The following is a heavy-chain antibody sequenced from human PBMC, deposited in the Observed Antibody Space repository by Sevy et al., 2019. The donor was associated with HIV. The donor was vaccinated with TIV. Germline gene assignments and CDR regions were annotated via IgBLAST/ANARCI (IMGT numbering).Heavy chain of an antibody. V-gene: IGHV3-30-3*01. CDR3: AREGAPYRNIRYCSGSNCLYNWFDP. J-gene: IGHJ5*02. Sequence: GGSLRLSCAASGFTFNDYALHWVRQAPGKGLEWVSIISSDGDNKYYADTVKGRFTISRDNSKNTVYLQMNRLRAEDTAFYYCAREGAPYRNIRYCSGSNCLYNWFDPWGQGTLVTVSS. D-gene: IGHD2-15*01. CDR1: GFTFNDYA. CDR2: ISSDGDNK.